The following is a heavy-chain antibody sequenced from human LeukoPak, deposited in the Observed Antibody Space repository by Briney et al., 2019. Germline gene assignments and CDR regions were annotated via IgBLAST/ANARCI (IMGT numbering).Heavy chain of an antibody. CDR2: IYYSGST. Sequence: SETLSLTCTVSGGSISSSSYYWGWIRQPPGKGLEWIGSIYYSGSTYYNPSLKSRVTISVDTSKDQFSLKLSSVTAADTAVYYCARTYGSGSYYEPNWFDPWGQGTLVTVSP. D-gene: IGHD3-10*01. J-gene: IGHJ5*02. CDR3: ARTYGSGSYYEPNWFDP. V-gene: IGHV4-39*07. CDR1: GGSISSSSYY.